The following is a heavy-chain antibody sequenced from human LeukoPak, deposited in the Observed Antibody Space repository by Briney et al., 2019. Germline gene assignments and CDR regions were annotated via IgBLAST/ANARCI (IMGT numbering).Heavy chain of an antibody. V-gene: IGHV3-30*02. Sequence: GGSLRLSCAASGFTFSSYGMHWVRQAPGKGLEWVAFIRYDGSNKYYADSVKGRFTISRDNAKNTLYLQMNSLRAEDTAVYYCAKGSGSPKPKQQLVLDYFDYWGQGTLVTVSS. CDR3: AKGSGSPKPKQQLVLDYFDY. CDR2: IRYDGSNK. CDR1: GFTFSSYG. D-gene: IGHD6-13*01. J-gene: IGHJ4*02.